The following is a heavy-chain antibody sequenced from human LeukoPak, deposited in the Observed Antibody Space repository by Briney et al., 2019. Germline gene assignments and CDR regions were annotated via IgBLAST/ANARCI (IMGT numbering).Heavy chain of an antibody. CDR3: ARRKAVAGTHDAFDI. CDR1: GFTFSSYS. D-gene: IGHD6-19*01. J-gene: IGHJ3*02. Sequence: GGSLRLSCAASGFTFSSYSMNWVRQAPGKGLEWVSSISSSSSYIYYADSVKGRFTISRDNAKNSLYLQMSSLRAEDTAVYYCARRKAVAGTHDAFDIWGQGTMVTVSS. CDR2: ISSSSSYI. V-gene: IGHV3-21*01.